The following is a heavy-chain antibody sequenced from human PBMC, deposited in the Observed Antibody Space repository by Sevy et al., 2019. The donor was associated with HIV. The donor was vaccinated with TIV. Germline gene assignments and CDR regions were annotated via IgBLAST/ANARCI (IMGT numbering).Heavy chain of an antibody. V-gene: IGHV1-69*13. J-gene: IGHJ4*02. CDR2: IIPMFGTGTT. D-gene: IGHD3-3*01. CDR1: GDTFTNYA. CDR3: AGATDTYYTLDY. Sequence: ASAKVSCKASGDTFTNYAFGWVRQAPGQGLEWMGRIIPMFGTGTTDYAQKFQGRVKITADESTSTAYMELSSLRSEDTAVYYCAGATDTYYTLDYWGQGTLVTVSS.